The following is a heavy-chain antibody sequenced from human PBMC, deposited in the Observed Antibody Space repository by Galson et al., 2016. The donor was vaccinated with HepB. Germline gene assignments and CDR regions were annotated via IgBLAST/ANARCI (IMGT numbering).Heavy chain of an antibody. D-gene: IGHD1/OR15-1a*01. Sequence: ETLSLTCTVSYGSVSSSGYYWGWIRQPPGKGLEWIASISADGTTYSNPSLKSRVTISVGTSTHQFSLTLSSVTAADSAVFYCARLSKAVRGNRNYYYYFMDVWGKGTMVTVSS. V-gene: IGHV4-39*01. CDR1: YGSVSSSGYY. CDR3: ARLSKAVRGNRNYYYYFMDV. J-gene: IGHJ6*03. CDR2: ISADGTT.